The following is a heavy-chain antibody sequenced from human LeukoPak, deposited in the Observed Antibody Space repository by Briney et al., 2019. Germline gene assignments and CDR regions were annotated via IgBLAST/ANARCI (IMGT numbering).Heavy chain of an antibody. V-gene: IGHV3-30-3*01. CDR3: ARDYVGYCSGGSCYSSFIFDY. D-gene: IGHD2-15*01. CDR2: ISYDGSNK. J-gene: IGHJ4*02. Sequence: PGGSLRLSCAASGFTFSSYAMHWVRQAPGKGLEWVAVISYDGSNKYYADSVEGRFTISRDNSKSTLYLQMNSLRAEDTAVYYCARDYVGYCSGGSCYSSFIFDYWGQGTLVTVSS. CDR1: GFTFSSYA.